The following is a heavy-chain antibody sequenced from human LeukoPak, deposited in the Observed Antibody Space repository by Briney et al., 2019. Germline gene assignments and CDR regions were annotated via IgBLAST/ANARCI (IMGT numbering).Heavy chain of an antibody. J-gene: IGHJ4*02. D-gene: IGHD2-21*02. CDR3: ARASYCGGDCYSGIGLDY. V-gene: IGHV3-30-3*01. CDR1: GFTFKSYA. CDR2: ISYDGSNK. Sequence: GGSLRLSCSACGFTFKSYAMHWVRQAPGKGLEWVAVISYDGSNKYYADSVKGRFTISRDNSKNTLYLQMNSLRAEDMAVYYCARASYCGGDCYSGIGLDYWGQGTLVTVSS.